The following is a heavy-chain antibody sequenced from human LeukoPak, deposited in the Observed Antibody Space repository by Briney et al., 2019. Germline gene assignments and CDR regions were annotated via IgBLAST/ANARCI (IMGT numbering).Heavy chain of an antibody. V-gene: IGHV3-23*01. CDR1: GFTFNTYA. CDR2: ISASGGST. D-gene: IGHD4-17*01. J-gene: IGHJ4*02. Sequence: QSGGSLRLSCAASGFTFNTYAMTWVRQAPGKGLECVLAISASGGSTYYADSVKGRFTISRDNSKNTLYLQMNSLRADDTAIYYCAKDRAAYGDNPLFDYWGQGTLVTVSS. CDR3: AKDRAAYGDNPLFDY.